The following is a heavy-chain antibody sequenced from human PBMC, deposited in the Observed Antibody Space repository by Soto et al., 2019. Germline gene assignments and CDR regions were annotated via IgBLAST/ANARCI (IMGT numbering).Heavy chain of an antibody. Sequence: QVQLVESGGGVVQPGRSLRLSCAASGFSFSSYGMHWVRQAPGKGLEWVAVIWYDGSNKYYADSVKGRFTISRDNSKNTLYLQMNSLRAEDTAVFYCARDEAVAATGGAFDIWGQGKIVTVSS. CDR2: IWYDGSNK. CDR3: ARDEAVAATGGAFDI. J-gene: IGHJ3*02. CDR1: GFSFSSYG. D-gene: IGHD6-19*01. V-gene: IGHV3-33*01.